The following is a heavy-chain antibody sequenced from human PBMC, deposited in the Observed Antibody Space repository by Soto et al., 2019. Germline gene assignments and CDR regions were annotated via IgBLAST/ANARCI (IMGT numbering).Heavy chain of an antibody. D-gene: IGHD6-19*01. Sequence: QVQLEQSGAEVKKPGASVKVSCKASGYTFSSYGISWVRQAPGQGLEWMGWISGYNGNTNYELKFQDRVTMTTDTSTNTDYMDLRSLRSEDTAVYYCAREGIGVYDYEGMDVWGQGTTVTVSS. J-gene: IGHJ6*02. V-gene: IGHV1-18*01. CDR1: GYTFSSYG. CDR3: AREGIGVYDYEGMDV. CDR2: ISGYNGNT.